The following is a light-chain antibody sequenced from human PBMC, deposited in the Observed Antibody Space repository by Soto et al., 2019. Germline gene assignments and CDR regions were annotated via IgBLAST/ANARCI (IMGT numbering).Light chain of an antibody. CDR3: QQHSNWHLT. V-gene: IGKV3D-20*02. J-gene: IGKJ4*01. CDR1: QSVSNNY. CDR2: GAS. Sequence: EIGLTPSPGTLSRSPGARATLSCRASQSVSNNYLAWYQQKPGQAPRLLIYGASNRATGIPDRFSGSGSGTDFTLTVSSLEPEDFAVYYCQQHSNWHLTFGGGTQVDIK.